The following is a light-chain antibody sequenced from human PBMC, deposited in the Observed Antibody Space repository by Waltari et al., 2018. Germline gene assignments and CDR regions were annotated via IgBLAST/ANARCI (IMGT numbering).Light chain of an antibody. Sequence: SSELTQDPAVSVALGQTVRITCHGDSLRRYSASWYQQRPGQAPVLVLYGQANRPAGIPDRFSGSTSGDTATLTITGTQAEDEADYYCLSRDITSTRFFGGGTRLTV. CDR3: LSRDITSTRF. CDR2: GQA. J-gene: IGLJ2*01. CDR1: SLRRYS. V-gene: IGLV3-19*01.